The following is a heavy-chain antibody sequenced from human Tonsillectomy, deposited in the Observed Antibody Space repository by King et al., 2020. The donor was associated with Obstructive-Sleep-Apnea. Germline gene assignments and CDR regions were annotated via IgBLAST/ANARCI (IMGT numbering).Heavy chain of an antibody. D-gene: IGHD3-16*02. CDR2: INSDGSST. J-gene: IGHJ6*02. CDR1: GFTFSSYW. Sequence: VQLVESGGGLVQPGGSLRLSCAASGFTFSSYWMFWVRPTPGKGLVWVSRINSDGSSTSHADSVKGRFTISRDNAKNTLYPQMNSLRAEDTAVYYCAKTPYRYYGLDVWGQGTTVTVSS. V-gene: IGHV3-74*01. CDR3: AKTPYRYYGLDV.